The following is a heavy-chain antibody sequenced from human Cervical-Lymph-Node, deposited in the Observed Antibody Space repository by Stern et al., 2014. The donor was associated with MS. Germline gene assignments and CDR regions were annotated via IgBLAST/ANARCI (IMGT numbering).Heavy chain of an antibody. CDR1: GYTFTSYW. CDR2: IFPGGSDI. Sequence: EVQLEESGPEVKRPGESLKISCQASGYTFTSYWIGWVRQMPGTGLEWIAIIFPGGSDIRYSPSFQGQVTISADKSSSTAYLQWNNLKASDTAIYYCARQRYFDYWGQGTLVTVSS. V-gene: IGHV5-51*01. J-gene: IGHJ4*02. CDR3: ARQRYFDY.